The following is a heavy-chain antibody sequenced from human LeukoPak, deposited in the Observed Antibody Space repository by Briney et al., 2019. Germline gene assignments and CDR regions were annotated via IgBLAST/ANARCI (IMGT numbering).Heavy chain of an antibody. CDR3: AKVNLDYGDYGERVDAFDI. CDR1: GFTFSSYG. CDR2: IRYDGSNK. Sequence: GGSLRLSCAASGFTFSSYGMHWVRQAPGKGLEWVAFIRYDGSNKYYADSVKGRFTISRDNSKNTLYPQMNSLRAEDTAVYYCAKVNLDYGDYGERVDAFDIWGQGTMVTVSS. D-gene: IGHD4-17*01. J-gene: IGHJ3*02. V-gene: IGHV3-30*02.